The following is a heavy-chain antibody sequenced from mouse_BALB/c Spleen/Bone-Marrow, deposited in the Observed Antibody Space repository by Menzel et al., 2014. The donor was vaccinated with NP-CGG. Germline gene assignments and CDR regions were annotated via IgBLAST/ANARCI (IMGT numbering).Heavy chain of an antibody. CDR1: GFSLTCYV. J-gene: IGHJ4*01. CDR2: IWGDGSI. D-gene: IGHD2-4*01. Sequence: VQLQDSGPGLVAPSQSLSITCTASGFSLTCYVVSWVRQPPGKRLEWLVMIWGDGSIDYNSAVKSRLSISKDNTKSQVFLKMNSLQTDDTARYYCARDAFLITRALDYWGQGTSVTVSS. CDR3: ARDAFLITRALDY. V-gene: IGHV2-6-7*01.